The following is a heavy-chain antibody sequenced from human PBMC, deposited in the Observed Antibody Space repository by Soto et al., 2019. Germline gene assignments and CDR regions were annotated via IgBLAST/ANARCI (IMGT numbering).Heavy chain of an antibody. J-gene: IGHJ4*02. Sequence: PGGLMRQFCAASGCTFSTFAFHWVRQAQGQGLEWVALIAREGANINHADSVRGRFTISRDDSRNTLYLQMDSLRVEDTAVYFCVRDPHSGNFVLESWDQGTQVTVSS. D-gene: IGHD1-26*01. CDR3: VRDPHSGNFVLES. V-gene: IGHV3-30-3*01. CDR2: IAREGANI. CDR1: GCTFSTFA.